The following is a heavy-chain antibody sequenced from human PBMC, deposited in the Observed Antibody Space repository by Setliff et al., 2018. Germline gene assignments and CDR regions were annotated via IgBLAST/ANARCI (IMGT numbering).Heavy chain of an antibody. Sequence: PSETLSLTCTVSGASLRSGSYDWSWIRQPAGRGREWIGRISTSGNTNYTPYLKSRVTVSLDTSKNQFSLKLTSMTAADTAVYYCARDQWVRSPPLYFAYSMAVWCQGTTVTVSS. V-gene: IGHV4-61*02. J-gene: IGHJ6*02. D-gene: IGHD5-12*01. CDR2: ISTSGNT. CDR1: GASLRSGSYD. CDR3: ARDQWVRSPPLYFAYSMAV.